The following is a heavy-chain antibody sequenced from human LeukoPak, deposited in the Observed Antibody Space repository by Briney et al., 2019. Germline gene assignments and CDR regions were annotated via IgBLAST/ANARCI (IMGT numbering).Heavy chain of an antibody. Sequence: GGSLRLSCAGAGFTITTYSMNWVRQAPGKGLEWVSSISSSGSYRYYADSVKGRFTISRDNAKKSLYLQMNSLRAEDTAVYYCAKCSGGSYYHSDDYWGQGTLVTVSS. J-gene: IGHJ4*02. CDR2: ISSSGSYR. CDR3: AKCSGGSYYHSDDY. V-gene: IGHV3-21*01. CDR1: GFTITTYS. D-gene: IGHD2-15*01.